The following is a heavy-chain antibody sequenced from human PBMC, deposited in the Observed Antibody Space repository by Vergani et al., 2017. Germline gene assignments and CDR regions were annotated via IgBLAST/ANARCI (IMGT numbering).Heavy chain of an antibody. J-gene: IGHJ3*01. D-gene: IGHD2-2*01. CDR3: AREYSSTSGRAFDF. Sequence: EVQLLESGGSLKQPGGSVRLSCAASGFTFSTYAMHWVRQAPGKGLEWVSFVSTGTKSQSYAESVKGRFTISRDSAKNSLYLQMDSLRAEDTAVYYCAREYSSTSGRAFDFWGQGTKVTVSS. CDR1: GFTFSTYA. V-gene: IGHV3-48*01. CDR2: VSTGTKSQ.